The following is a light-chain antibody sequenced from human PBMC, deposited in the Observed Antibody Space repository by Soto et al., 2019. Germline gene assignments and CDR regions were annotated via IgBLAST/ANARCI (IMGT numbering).Light chain of an antibody. V-gene: IGKV3-20*01. J-gene: IGKJ1*01. CDR3: QHYGTSWWT. CDR2: GAS. CDR1: QSVSSSY. Sequence: EIVLTQSPGTLSLSPGERATVSCRASQSVSSSYLAWYQPKPGQAPRLLISGASGRATGIPVRFSSGGSETDFTLTISSLEPEDFAVYYCQHYGTSWWTFGQGTKVDIK.